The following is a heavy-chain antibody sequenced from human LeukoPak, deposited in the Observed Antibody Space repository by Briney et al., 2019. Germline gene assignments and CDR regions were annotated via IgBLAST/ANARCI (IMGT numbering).Heavy chain of an antibody. CDR3: ARDSTYYDYVWGSYRQYYFDY. V-gene: IGHV1-2*02. J-gene: IGHJ4*02. CDR2: INPNSGGT. D-gene: IGHD3-16*02. Sequence: ASVKVSCKASGYTFTGYYMHWVRQAPGQGLEWMGWINPNSGGTNYAQKFQGRVTMTRDTSISTAYMELSRLRSDDTAVYYCARDSTYYDYVWGSYRQYYFDYWGQGTLVTVSS. CDR1: GYTFTGYY.